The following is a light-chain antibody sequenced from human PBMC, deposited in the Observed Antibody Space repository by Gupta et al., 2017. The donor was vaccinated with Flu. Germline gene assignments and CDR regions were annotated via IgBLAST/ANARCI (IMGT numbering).Light chain of an antibody. CDR1: QSLVASDGNTY. V-gene: IGKV2-30*01. J-gene: IGKJ2*01. Sequence: ISCRSSQSLVASDGNTYLSWFHQRPGQPPRRLIYKLSNRDSGVPDRFSGSGSGTDFTLKINRVEAEDVGVYYCMQGTHWPRTFGQGTKLEIK. CDR3: MQGTHWPRT. CDR2: KLS.